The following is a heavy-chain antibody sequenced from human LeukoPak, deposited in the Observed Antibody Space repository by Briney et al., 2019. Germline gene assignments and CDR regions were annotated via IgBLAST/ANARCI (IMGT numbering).Heavy chain of an antibody. D-gene: IGHD3-22*01. CDR2: VHYTGST. CDR3: AEVGYSGSFDY. J-gene: IGHJ4*02. Sequence: SETLSLTCTVSGASINGYYWTWIRQTPGKGLEWIGYVHYTGSTSYNPSLRGRVTMSIDTSKNQFSLNVNSVTAADTAVYYCAEVGYSGSFDYWGQGTLVTVSS. CDR1: GASINGYY. V-gene: IGHV4-59*03.